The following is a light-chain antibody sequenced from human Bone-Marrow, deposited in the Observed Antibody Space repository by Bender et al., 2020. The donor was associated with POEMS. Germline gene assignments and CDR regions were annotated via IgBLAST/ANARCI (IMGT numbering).Light chain of an antibody. J-gene: IGLJ3*02. Sequence: QSALTQPASVSGSPGQSITISCTGTSSDVDDYNYVSWYQQHPGKAPKLMIYEVTNRPSGVSNRFSGSKSDTTASLTISGLQAEDEAEYHCGSYSRISLMVFGGGTRLTVL. CDR3: GSYSRISLMV. V-gene: IGLV2-14*01. CDR2: EVT. CDR1: SSDVDDYNY.